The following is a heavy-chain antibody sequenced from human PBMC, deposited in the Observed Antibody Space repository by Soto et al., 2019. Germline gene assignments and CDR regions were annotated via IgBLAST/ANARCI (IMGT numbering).Heavy chain of an antibody. J-gene: IGHJ4*02. CDR3: ASDNAGVVTTCLDY. Sequence: GGSLRLSCAASGFTLSTYAMHWVRQAPGKGLEWVAVISYDGSNKYYADSVKGRFTISRDNSKNTLYLQMNSLRAEDTAVYYCASDNAGVVTTCLDYWGQGTLVTVSS. CDR1: GFTLSTYA. CDR2: ISYDGSNK. D-gene: IGHD2-21*02. V-gene: IGHV3-30-3*01.